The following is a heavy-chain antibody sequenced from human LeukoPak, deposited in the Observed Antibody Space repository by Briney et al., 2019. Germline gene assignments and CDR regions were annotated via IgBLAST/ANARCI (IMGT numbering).Heavy chain of an antibody. CDR2: MNPNSGNT. CDR3: ARGWGSDSSGYYFDFQH. V-gene: IGHV1-8*02. CDR1: GYTFTSYD. D-gene: IGHD3-22*01. J-gene: IGHJ1*01. Sequence: GASVKVSCKASGYTFTSYDINWVRQANGQGLEWMRWMNPNSGNTGYAQKFQGRVTMTRNTSKSTAYMELSSLRSEDTAVCYCARGWGSDSSGYYFDFQHWGQGTPVTVSS.